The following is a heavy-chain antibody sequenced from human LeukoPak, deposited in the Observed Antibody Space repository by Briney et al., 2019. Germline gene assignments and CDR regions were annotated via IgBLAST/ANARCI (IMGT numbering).Heavy chain of an antibody. CDR3: ASLGSGRFFDL. CDR2: IYSSGST. CDR1: GGSISSYY. D-gene: IGHD3-16*01. Sequence: PSETLSLNCTVSGGSISSYYWSWIRQPAGRGLEWIGRIYSSGSTNYSPSLKGRVTMSVDTSKNQFSLKLRSVTAADTAVYFCASLGSGRFFDLWGRGTLVTVSS. J-gene: IGHJ2*01. V-gene: IGHV4-4*07.